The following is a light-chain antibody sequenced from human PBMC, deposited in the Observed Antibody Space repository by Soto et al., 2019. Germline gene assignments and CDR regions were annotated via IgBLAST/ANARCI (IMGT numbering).Light chain of an antibody. CDR1: QSISGT. Sequence: EVVMTHSPATLSVSPGGRSTLSCRASQSISGTLAWYEQKPGQAPRLLIDGASTRAPGFPARFSGSGSGTDFALNIVSLQSEDFAVYDCHEYDNWPGTLGPETKVDTK. J-gene: IGKJ4*01. CDR2: GAS. CDR3: HEYDNWPGT. V-gene: IGKV3-15*01.